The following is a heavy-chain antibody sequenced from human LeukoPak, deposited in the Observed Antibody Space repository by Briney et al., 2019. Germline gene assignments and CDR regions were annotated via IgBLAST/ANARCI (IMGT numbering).Heavy chain of an antibody. V-gene: IGHV4-30-4*01. J-gene: IGHJ4*02. Sequence: SETLSLTCTVSGDSIGSADYYWTWIRQPPGKGLEWIGNLYYSGSTSYKSSLKSRVTMSLDKSKNQFSLKLSSVTAADTAVYYCARDPAPNYYDNRGYYLDYWGQGILVTVSS. CDR3: ARDPAPNYYDNRGYYLDY. CDR1: GDSIGSADYY. CDR2: LYYSGST. D-gene: IGHD3-22*01.